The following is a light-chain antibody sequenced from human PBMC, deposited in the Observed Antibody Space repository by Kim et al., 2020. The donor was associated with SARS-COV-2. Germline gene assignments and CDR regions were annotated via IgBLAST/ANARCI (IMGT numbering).Light chain of an antibody. CDR2: KAS. CDR3: QQYNSYPYT. Sequence: SAAGGDRATITCRARQSINSRLGWYPQKPGKAPKLRIYKASTLESEVPSRFSGSGSGTEFTLTISSLQPDDFATYFCQQYNSYPYTFGQGTKLEI. CDR1: QSINSR. J-gene: IGKJ2*01. V-gene: IGKV1-5*03.